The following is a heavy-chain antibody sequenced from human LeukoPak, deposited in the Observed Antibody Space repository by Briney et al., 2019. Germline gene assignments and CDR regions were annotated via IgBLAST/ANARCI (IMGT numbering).Heavy chain of an antibody. Sequence: GGSLRLSCAASGFXFSSYAISWVRQAPGKGLEWVSAISGSGGSTYYADSVKGRFTISRDNSKNTLYLQMNSLRAEDTAVYYCARSSDYGDYSDAFDIWGQGTMVTVSS. V-gene: IGHV3-23*01. CDR2: ISGSGGST. CDR1: GFXFSSYA. D-gene: IGHD4-17*01. CDR3: ARSSDYGDYSDAFDI. J-gene: IGHJ3*02.